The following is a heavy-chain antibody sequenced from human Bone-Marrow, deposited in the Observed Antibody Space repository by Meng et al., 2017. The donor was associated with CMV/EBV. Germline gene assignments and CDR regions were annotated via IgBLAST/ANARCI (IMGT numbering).Heavy chain of an antibody. CDR3: AREIVGATTRYYFDY. D-gene: IGHD1-26*01. J-gene: IGHJ4*02. CDR2: IYYSRST. Sequence: SETLSLTCSVSGGSISSYYWTWIRQPPGKGLEWIGYIYYSRSTNYNPSLKSRVTISVDTSKNQFSLKLSSVTAADTAVYYCAREIVGATTRYYFDYWGQGTLVTVSS. CDR1: GGSISSYY. V-gene: IGHV4-59*01.